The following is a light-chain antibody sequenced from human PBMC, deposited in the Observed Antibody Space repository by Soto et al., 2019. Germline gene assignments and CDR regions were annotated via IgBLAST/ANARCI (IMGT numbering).Light chain of an antibody. Sequence: EVVLTQSPATLSLSPGEGATLSCRASQSIGNYLAWYQQKPGQAPRLLIYATSNRATGIPSRFSGSGSGTDFTLTISSLEPEDVAVYYCPQRSSWSFTFGTGTKVDIK. CDR2: ATS. J-gene: IGKJ3*01. V-gene: IGKV3-11*01. CDR1: QSIGNY. CDR3: PQRSSWSFT.